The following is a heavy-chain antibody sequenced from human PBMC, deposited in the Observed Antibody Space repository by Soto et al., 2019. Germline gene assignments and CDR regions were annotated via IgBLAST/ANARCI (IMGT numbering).Heavy chain of an antibody. J-gene: IGHJ4*02. V-gene: IGHV3-74*01. CDR2: ISNDGTTT. Sequence: GGSLRLSCEASEFSLRNYWMHWVRQAPGKGLEWVSRISNDGTTTNYADSVKGRFTISRDNAKNTLYLQMHSLRADDTAVYYCTRVVVVRSGEFDCWGQGTLVTVSS. CDR3: TRVVVVRSGEFDC. CDR1: EFSLRNYW. D-gene: IGHD3-10*01.